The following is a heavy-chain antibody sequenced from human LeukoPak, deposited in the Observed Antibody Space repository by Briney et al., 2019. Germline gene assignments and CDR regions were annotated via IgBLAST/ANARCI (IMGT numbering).Heavy chain of an antibody. CDR2: VYHSGGT. V-gene: IGHV4-38-2*02. Sequence: PSETLSLTCTIFGSSISDNYYWGWIRRPPGKGLEWIGSVYHSGGTYYNPSLKSRVTLSVDTSNNHFSLKLRSVTAADTAVYYCARHNYYHFWSTLNWFDPWGQGTLVTVSS. J-gene: IGHJ5*02. CDR3: ARHNYYHFWSTLNWFDP. D-gene: IGHD3-3*01. CDR1: GSSISDNYY.